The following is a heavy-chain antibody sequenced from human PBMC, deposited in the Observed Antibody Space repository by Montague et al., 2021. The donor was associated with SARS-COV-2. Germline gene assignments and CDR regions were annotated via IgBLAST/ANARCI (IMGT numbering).Heavy chain of an antibody. CDR1: GGSVSSGSYY. V-gene: IGHV4-61*01. J-gene: IGHJ6*02. CDR3: AGGPWSITIFGVVTRYGMDV. CDR2: IYYSGST. D-gene: IGHD3-3*01. Sequence: SETLYLTCIVSGGSVSSGSYYWSWIRQPPGKGLEWIGYIYYSGSTNYNPSLKSRVTISVDTSKNQFSLTLSSVTAADTAVYYCAGGPWSITIFGVVTRYGMDVGGQGTTVTVTS.